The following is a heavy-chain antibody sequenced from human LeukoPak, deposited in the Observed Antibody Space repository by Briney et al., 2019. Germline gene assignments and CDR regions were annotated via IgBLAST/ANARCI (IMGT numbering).Heavy chain of an antibody. CDR1: GYIFTTYW. Sequence: GESLKISCQTSGYIFTTYWIGWVRQMPGKGLEWIGIIYPGDSDTRYSPSLQGQVTISADKSINTAYLRWSSLKASDTAMYYCARPHTLGRITKYYFDYWGQGTLVTVSS. D-gene: IGHD3-16*01. CDR3: ARPHTLGRITKYYFDY. CDR2: IYPGDSDT. J-gene: IGHJ4*02. V-gene: IGHV5-51*01.